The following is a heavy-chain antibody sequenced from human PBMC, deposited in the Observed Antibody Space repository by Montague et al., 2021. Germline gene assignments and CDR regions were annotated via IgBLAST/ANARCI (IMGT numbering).Heavy chain of an antibody. CDR2: IFNVGSA. D-gene: IGHD3-22*01. V-gene: IGHV4-61*01. J-gene: IGHJ5*02. CDR1: GDSVRCGIYH. CDR3: AAYYYGGGGRGS. Sequence: SETLSLTCSVSGDSVRCGIYHWGWIRQSPGKGLEWIGYIFNVGSAPYKTSLGSRVTMSLDTSRNQFSLNLRSAPAADTAVYYCAAYYYGGGGRGSWGQGTLVTVSS.